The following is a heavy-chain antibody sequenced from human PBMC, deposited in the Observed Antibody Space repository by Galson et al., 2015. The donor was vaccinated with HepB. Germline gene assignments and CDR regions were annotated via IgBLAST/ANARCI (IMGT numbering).Heavy chain of an antibody. J-gene: IGHJ4*02. D-gene: IGHD5-24*01. CDR2: NFYSGST. V-gene: IGHV4-39*01. CDR1: GGSISSSNYY. CDR3: ASGRRDGYRYFDY. Sequence: ETLFLTCTVSGGSISSSNYYWGWIRQPPGKGLEWIGSNFYSGSTYYNPSLKGRVAISVETSKNQLSLKVNSVTAADTAFYYCASGRRDGYRYFDYWGQGTLVTVSS.